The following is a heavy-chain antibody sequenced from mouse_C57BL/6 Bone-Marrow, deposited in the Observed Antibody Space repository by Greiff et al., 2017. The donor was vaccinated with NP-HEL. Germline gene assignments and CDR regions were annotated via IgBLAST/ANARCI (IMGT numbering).Heavy chain of an antibody. Sequence: QVQLQQPGAELVKPGASVKMSCKASGYTFTSYWITWVKQRPGQGLEWIGDIYPGSGSTNYNEKFKSKATLTVATSSRTAYMQLSSLTSEDSEVYDCAREGGQRNFSYAMDYWGQGTSVTVSS. V-gene: IGHV1-55*01. CDR3: AREGGQRNFSYAMDY. CDR2: IYPGSGST. J-gene: IGHJ4*01. CDR1: GYTFTSYW.